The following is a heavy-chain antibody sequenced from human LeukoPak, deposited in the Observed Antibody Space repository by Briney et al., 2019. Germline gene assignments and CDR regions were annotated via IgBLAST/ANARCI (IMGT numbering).Heavy chain of an antibody. CDR1: GFTFSSYA. CDR2: ISYDGSNK. Sequence: GGSLRLSCAASGFTFSSYAMHWVRQAPGKGLEWVAVISYDGSNKYYADSVKGRFTIPRDNSKNTLYLQMNSLRAEDTAVYYCARAGTITYYYYGMDAWGQGTTVTVSS. V-gene: IGHV3-30-3*01. CDR3: ARAGTITYYYYGMDA. J-gene: IGHJ6*02. D-gene: IGHD5-24*01.